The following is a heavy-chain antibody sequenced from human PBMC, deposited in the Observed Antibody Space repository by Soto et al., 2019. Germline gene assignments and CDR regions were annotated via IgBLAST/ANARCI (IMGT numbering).Heavy chain of an antibody. CDR3: ARSSYGSGSYYIFDY. CDR2: IIPILGIA. J-gene: IGHJ4*02. Sequence: QVQLVQSGAEVKKPGSSVKVSCTASGGTFSSYTISWVRQSPGQGLEWMGRIIPILGIANYAQKFQGRVTITADKSTSTAYMELSSLRSEDTAVYYWARSSYGSGSYYIFDYWGQGTLVTVSS. D-gene: IGHD3-10*01. V-gene: IGHV1-69*02. CDR1: GGTFSSYT.